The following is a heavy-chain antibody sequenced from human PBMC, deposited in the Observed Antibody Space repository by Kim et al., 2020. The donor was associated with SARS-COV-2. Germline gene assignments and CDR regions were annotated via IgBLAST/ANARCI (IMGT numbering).Heavy chain of an antibody. D-gene: IGHD5-12*01. CDR1: GGSISSSSYY. Sequence: SETLSLTCTVSGGSISSSSYYWGWIRQPPGKGLEWIGSIYYSGSTYYNPSLKSRVTISVDTSKNQFSLKLSSVTAADTAVYYCARPQDGYNSWGGKDYFDYWGQGTLVTVSS. CDR3: ARPQDGYNSWGGKDYFDY. CDR2: IYYSGST. V-gene: IGHV4-39*01. J-gene: IGHJ4*02.